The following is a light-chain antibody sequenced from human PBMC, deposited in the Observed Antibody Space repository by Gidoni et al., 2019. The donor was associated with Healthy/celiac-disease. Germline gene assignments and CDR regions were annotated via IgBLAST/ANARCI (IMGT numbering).Light chain of an antibody. CDR1: QSISSY. J-gene: IGKJ4*01. CDR3: QQSYSTRQALT. V-gene: IGKV1-39*01. Sequence: DIQMTQSPSSLSASVGDRVTITCRASQSISSYLNWYQQKPGKAPKLLIYAASSLQSGVPSRFSGSGSGTDFTLTISSLQPEDFATYYCQQSYSTRQALTFGGGTKVEIK. CDR2: AAS.